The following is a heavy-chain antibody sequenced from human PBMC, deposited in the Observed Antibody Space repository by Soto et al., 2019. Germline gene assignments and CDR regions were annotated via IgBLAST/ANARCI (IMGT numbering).Heavy chain of an antibody. CDR2: MNPSTGSK. V-gene: IGHV1-8*01. J-gene: IGHJ4*02. CDR3: ARGRVVAGTVDY. CDR1: GYTFTSYD. Sequence: QVQLVQSGAEVKKPGASVKVSCKASGYTFTSYDIKWVRQATGQGRERMGWMNPSTGSKGFAQKFHGRATMTSNTSSSTASLERSSRTSEDTAGYYCARGRVVAGTVDYWGQGTLVTVSS. D-gene: IGHD1-7*01.